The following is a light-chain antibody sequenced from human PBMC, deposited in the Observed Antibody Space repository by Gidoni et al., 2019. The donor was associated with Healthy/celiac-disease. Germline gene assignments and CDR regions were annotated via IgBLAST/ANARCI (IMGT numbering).Light chain of an antibody. CDR2: LGS. CDR3: MQALQTPNS. CDR1: QSLLHSNGYTY. J-gene: IGKJ4*01. Sequence: DIVVTQSRLSLPVTTGEPASISCRSSQSLLHSNGYTYLDWYLQKPGQSPQLLIYLGSTRASAVPDRFSGSGSGTDFTLKISRVEAEDVGVYYCMQALQTPNSFXGXTKVEIK. V-gene: IGKV2-28*01.